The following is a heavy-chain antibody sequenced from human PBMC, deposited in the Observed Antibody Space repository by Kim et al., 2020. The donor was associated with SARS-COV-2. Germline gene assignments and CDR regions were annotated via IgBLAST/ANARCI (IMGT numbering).Heavy chain of an antibody. CDR1: GGSISSSSYY. CDR2: IYYSGST. CDR3: ATRHDYNYDY. J-gene: IGHJ4*02. D-gene: IGHD4-4*01. V-gene: IGHV4-39*01. Sequence: SETLSLTCTVSGGSISSSSYYWGWIRQPPGKGLEWIGSIYYSGSTYYNPSLKSRVTISVDTSKNQFSLKLSSVTAADTAVYYCATRHDYNYDYWGQGTLVTVSS.